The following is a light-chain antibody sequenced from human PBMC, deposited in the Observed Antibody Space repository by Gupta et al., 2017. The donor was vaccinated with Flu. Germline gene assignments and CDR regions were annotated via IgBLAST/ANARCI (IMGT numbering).Light chain of an antibody. J-gene: IGLJ2*01. CDR2: EVS. CDR3: SSYTDISSGKVI. V-gene: IGLV2-14*01. CDR1: STDVGGHDY. Sequence: QSALTQPASVSGSPGQSITISCTGTSTDVGGHDYVSWYQQHPGKVPKVMIYEVSNRPSGGSNRFSGSKSGNTAALTISGLQSEDEADYYCSSYTDISSGKVIFGGGTKLTVL.